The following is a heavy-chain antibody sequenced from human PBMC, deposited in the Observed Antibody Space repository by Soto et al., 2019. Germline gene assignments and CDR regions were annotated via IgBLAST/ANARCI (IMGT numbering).Heavy chain of an antibody. CDR3: ARVKGGVGGRGDPLDL. V-gene: IGHV3-74*03. J-gene: IGHJ5*02. D-gene: IGHD2-15*01. CDR2: VDGDGST. CDR1: GFSFGGYW. Sequence: GGSLRLSCAASGFSFGGYWMQWVRQAPGKGLVWVAHVDGDGSTKYAASVKGRFTVSRDGAKNTLYLQMNSLGVEDTAVYHCARVKGGVGGRGDPLDLWGQGTRVTVSS.